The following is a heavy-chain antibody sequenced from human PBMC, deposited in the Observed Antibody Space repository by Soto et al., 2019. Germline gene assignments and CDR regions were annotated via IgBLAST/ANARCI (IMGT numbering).Heavy chain of an antibody. CDR2: IYYSGST. V-gene: IGHV4-31*03. CDR3: ARDYSGTNIDAFDI. Sequence: TLSLTCTVSGGSITSGGYYCSWIRQHPGKGLEWIGYIYYSGSTYYNPSLKSRVTISVDTSKNQFSLKLSSVTAADTAVYYCARDYSGTNIDAFDIWGQGTMVTVSS. CDR1: GGSITSGGYY. J-gene: IGHJ3*02. D-gene: IGHD1-26*01.